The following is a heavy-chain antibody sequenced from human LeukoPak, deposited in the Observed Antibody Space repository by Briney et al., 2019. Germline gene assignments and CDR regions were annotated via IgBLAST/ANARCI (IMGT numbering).Heavy chain of an antibody. Sequence: SXIXQPPXXXLEWIGEINHSGSTNYNPSLKSRVTISVDTSKNQFSLKLSSVTAADTAVYYCARGAVATHYWGQGTLVTVSS. V-gene: IGHV4-34*01. CDR2: INHSGST. J-gene: IGHJ4*02. CDR3: ARGAVATHY. D-gene: IGHD6-19*01.